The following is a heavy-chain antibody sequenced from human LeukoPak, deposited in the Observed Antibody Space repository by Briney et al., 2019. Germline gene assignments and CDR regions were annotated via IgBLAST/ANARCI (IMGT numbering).Heavy chain of an antibody. J-gene: IGHJ4*02. CDR3: ARERGRTNYDYVWGSYRRRYYFDY. CDR2: INHSGST. D-gene: IGHD3-16*02. V-gene: IGHV4-34*01. Sequence: SETLSLTCAVYGGSFSGYFWSWIRQPPGKGLEWIGEINHSGSTNYNPSLKSRVTISVDTSKNQFSLKLSSVTAADTAVYYCARERGRTNYDYVWGSYRRRYYFDYWGQGTLVTVSS. CDR1: GGSFSGYF.